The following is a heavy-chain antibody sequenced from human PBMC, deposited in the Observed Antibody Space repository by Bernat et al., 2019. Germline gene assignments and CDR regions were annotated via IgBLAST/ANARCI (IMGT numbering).Heavy chain of an antibody. CDR2: IKPGDSDT. J-gene: IGHJ4*02. V-gene: IGHV5-51*01. D-gene: IGHD3-3*01. CDR3: ARLGVVPPRDYFDY. CDR1: GYSFTSYW. Sequence: EVQLVQSGAEVKKPGESLKISCKGSGYSFTSYWIGWVRQMPGKGLEWMGGIKPGDSDTGYSQSFQGKVTTSAEKSISTAYQQWSSLKASDTAMYYCARLGVVPPRDYFDYWGQGTLVTVSS.